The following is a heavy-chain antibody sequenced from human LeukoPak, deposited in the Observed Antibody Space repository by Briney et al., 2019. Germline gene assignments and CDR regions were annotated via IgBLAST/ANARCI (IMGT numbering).Heavy chain of an antibody. CDR1: GYTFTSYA. V-gene: IGHV1-69*13. D-gene: IGHD3-10*01. J-gene: IGHJ6*02. CDR3: ARSGYYYGSGSYPLDV. CDR2: IIPIFGTA. Sequence: ASVKVSCKASGYTFTSYAMNWVRQAPGQGLEWMGGIIPIFGTANYAQKFQGRVTITADESTSTAYMELSSLRSEDTAVYYCARSGYYYGSGSYPLDVWGQGTTVTVSS.